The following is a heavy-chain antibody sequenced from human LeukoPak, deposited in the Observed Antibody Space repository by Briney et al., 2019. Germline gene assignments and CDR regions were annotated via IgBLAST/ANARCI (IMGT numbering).Heavy chain of an antibody. CDR3: ARGSMVRGVTYNWFDP. J-gene: IGHJ5*02. D-gene: IGHD3-10*01. CDR2: IIPILGIA. V-gene: IGHV1-69*04. Sequence: SVTDSFMASGGTFSSYALRWVRQAPGQGLEWLGRIIPILGIANYAQKFQGRVTITADKSTNTAYMELSSLRSENTAVYYCARGSMVRGVTYNWFDPWGQGTLVTVSS. CDR1: GGTFSSYA.